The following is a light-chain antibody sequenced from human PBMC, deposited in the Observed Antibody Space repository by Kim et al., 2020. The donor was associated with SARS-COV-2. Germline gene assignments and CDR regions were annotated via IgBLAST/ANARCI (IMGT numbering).Light chain of an antibody. J-gene: IGLJ3*02. Sequence: SYELTQPPSVSVYPGQTASITCSGDKLGDKYACWYQQKPGQSPVLVIYKDSKRPSGIPERFSGSNSGNTATLTISGTQAMDEADYYCQAWDSSTVVFGGG. CDR2: KDS. CDR3: QAWDSSTVV. CDR1: KLGDKY. V-gene: IGLV3-1*01.